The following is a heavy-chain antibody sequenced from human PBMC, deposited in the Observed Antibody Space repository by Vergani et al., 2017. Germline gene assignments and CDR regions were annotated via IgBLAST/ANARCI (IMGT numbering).Heavy chain of an antibody. D-gene: IGHD3-22*01. J-gene: IGHJ5*02. CDR1: GYTFTSYA. Sequence: QVQLVQSGSELKKPGASVKVSCKASGYTFTSYAMNWVRQAPGQGLEWMGWINTNTGNPTYAQGFTGRFVFSLDTSVSTAYLQISSLKDEDTAVYYCAREVSDYYDSSGPKGGWFDPWGQGTLVTVSS. CDR2: INTNTGNP. V-gene: IGHV7-4-1*02. CDR3: AREVSDYYDSSGPKGGWFDP.